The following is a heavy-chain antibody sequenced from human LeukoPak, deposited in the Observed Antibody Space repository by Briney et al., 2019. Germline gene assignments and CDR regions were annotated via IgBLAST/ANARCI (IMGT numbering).Heavy chain of an antibody. CDR2: IYHSGST. CDR1: GYSISSGSY. J-gene: IGHJ6*03. CDR3: ARGYCSGGSCYSYYYYNYMDV. V-gene: IGHV4-38-2*02. Sequence: SETLSLTCTVSGYSISSGSYWGWIRQPPGKGLEWVGSIYHSGSTYHNPSLKSRVTISVDTSKNQFSLKLRSVTAADTAVYYCARGYCSGGSCYSYYYYNYMDVWGKGTTVTVSS. D-gene: IGHD2-15*01.